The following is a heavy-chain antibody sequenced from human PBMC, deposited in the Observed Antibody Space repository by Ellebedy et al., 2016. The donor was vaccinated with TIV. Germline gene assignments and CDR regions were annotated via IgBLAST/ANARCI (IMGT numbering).Heavy chain of an antibody. CDR1: GYSFTSYW. Sequence: GESLKISXKGSGYSFTSYWISWVRQMPGKGLEWMGRIGPSDSYTNYSPSFQGHVTISADKSISTAYLQWSSLKASDTAMYYCASGPNFSDYYDSSHYYYYGMDVWGQGTTVTVSS. CDR3: ASGPNFSDYYDSSHYYYYGMDV. J-gene: IGHJ6*02. V-gene: IGHV5-10-1*01. CDR2: IGPSDSYT. D-gene: IGHD3-22*01.